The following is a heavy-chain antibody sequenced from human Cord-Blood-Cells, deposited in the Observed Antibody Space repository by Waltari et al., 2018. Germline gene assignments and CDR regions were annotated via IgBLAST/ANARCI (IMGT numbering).Heavy chain of an antibody. D-gene: IGHD2-2*01. V-gene: IGHV3-48*03. CDR2: ISSSGSTI. CDR3: ARNFLGYCSSTSCFDAFDI. CDR1: GFTFSSYE. Sequence: EVQLVESGGGLVQPGGSLRLSCAASGFTFSSYEMNWVRQAPGKGLEWVSYISSSGSTIYYADSVKGRFTISRDNAKNSLYLQMNSLRAEDTAVYYCARNFLGYCSSTSCFDAFDIWSQGTMVTVSS. J-gene: IGHJ3*02.